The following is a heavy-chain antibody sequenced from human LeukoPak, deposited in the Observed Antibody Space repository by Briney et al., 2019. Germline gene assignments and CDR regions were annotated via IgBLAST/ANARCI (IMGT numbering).Heavy chain of an antibody. CDR1: GYTFTSYY. V-gene: IGHV1-46*01. Sequence: GASVKVSCKASGYTFTSYYMHWVRQAPGQGLEWMGIINPSGGSTSYAQKFQGRVTMTRDMSTSTVYMELSSLRSDDTAVYYCARTTHRIAGPVRISWFDPWGQGTLVTVSS. CDR3: ARTTHRIAGPVRISWFDP. J-gene: IGHJ5*02. D-gene: IGHD6-13*01. CDR2: INPSGGST.